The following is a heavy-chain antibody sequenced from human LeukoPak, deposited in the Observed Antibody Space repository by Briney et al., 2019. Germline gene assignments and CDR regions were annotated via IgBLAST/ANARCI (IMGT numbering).Heavy chain of an antibody. D-gene: IGHD3-3*01. Sequence: PSETLSLTCTVSGGSISSSGYYWSWIRQHPGKGLEWIGYIYYSGSTYYNPSLKSRVTISVDTSKNQFSLKLTSVTAADTAVYYCARVPFWSGYPGYYYGMDVWGQGTTVTVSS. CDR3: ARVPFWSGYPGYYYGMDV. CDR2: IYYSGST. V-gene: IGHV4-30-4*08. CDR1: GGSISSSGYY. J-gene: IGHJ6*02.